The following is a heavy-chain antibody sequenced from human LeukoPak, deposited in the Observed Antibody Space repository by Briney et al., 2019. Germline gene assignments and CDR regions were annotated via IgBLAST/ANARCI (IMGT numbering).Heavy chain of an antibody. CDR1: GYTFTSYY. D-gene: IGHD2-2*01. Sequence: GASVKVSCKASGYTFTSYYMHWVRQAPGQGLEWMGIINPSGGSTSYAQKFQGRVTMTRDTSTSTVYMELSSLRSEDTAVYYCARDFCPVPAAMRGPKYYYYYYGMDVWGQGTTVTVSS. J-gene: IGHJ6*02. CDR2: INPSGGST. V-gene: IGHV1-46*01. CDR3: ARDFCPVPAAMRGPKYYYYYYGMDV.